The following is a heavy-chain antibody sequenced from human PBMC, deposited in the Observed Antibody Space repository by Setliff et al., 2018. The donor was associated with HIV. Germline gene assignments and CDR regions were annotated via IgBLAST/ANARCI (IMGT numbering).Heavy chain of an antibody. CDR1: GFTFSNYV. V-gene: IGHV3-66*01. CDR2: IYSDDYT. CDR3: ARVFLEWLLYRPDYVMDV. J-gene: IGHJ6*02. Sequence: GGSLRLSCAASGFTFSNYVMTWVRQAPGKGLEWVSIIYSDDYTKYADSLKGRFTISRDTSKNTLYLQMNSLRAEDTAVYYCARVFLEWLLYRPDYVMDVWGQGTTVTVSS. D-gene: IGHD3-3*01.